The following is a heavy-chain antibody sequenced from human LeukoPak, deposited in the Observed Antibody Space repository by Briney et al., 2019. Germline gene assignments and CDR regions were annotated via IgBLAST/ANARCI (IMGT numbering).Heavy chain of an antibody. CDR1: GCTFSGYE. D-gene: IGHD2-15*01. Sequence: GGSLRLSCAASGCTFSGYEMNWVRQAPGKGLEWVSYISSSGSTIYYADSVKGRFTISRDNAKNLLYLQMNSLRAEDTAVYYCARDLPGVVGSTRLFDYWGQGTLVTVSS. V-gene: IGHV3-48*03. CDR2: ISSSGSTI. CDR3: ARDLPGVVGSTRLFDY. J-gene: IGHJ4*02.